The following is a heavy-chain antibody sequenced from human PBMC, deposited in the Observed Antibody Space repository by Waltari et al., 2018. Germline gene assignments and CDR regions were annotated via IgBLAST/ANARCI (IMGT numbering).Heavy chain of an antibody. V-gene: IGHV3-30*01. CDR2: RSYDGSNK. D-gene: IGHD3-22*01. Sequence: QVQLVESGGGVVQPGRSLRLSCAASGFTFSAYAMHWVRQAPGKGLEWVAVRSYDGSNKDYADSVRGRFTISRDNSKNTLYLQMNSLRAEDTAVYYCARDPYYYDSSGYYFDYWGQGTLVTVSS. J-gene: IGHJ4*02. CDR3: ARDPYYYDSSGYYFDY. CDR1: GFTFSAYA.